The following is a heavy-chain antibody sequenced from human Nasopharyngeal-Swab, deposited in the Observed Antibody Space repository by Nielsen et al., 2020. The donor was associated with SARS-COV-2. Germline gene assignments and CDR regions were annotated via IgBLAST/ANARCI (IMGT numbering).Heavy chain of an antibody. V-gene: IGHV3-48*02. Sequence: GESLKISCAASGFTFSSYHMNWVRQAPGKGLEWVSYISTTSSPIYYADSVKGRFTISRDNAKNSLYLQMNSLRDEDTAVYYCARDGTGYYTYFQHWGQGTLVTVSS. J-gene: IGHJ1*01. CDR2: ISTTSSPI. D-gene: IGHD3/OR15-3a*01. CDR1: GFTFSSYH. CDR3: ARDGTGYYTYFQH.